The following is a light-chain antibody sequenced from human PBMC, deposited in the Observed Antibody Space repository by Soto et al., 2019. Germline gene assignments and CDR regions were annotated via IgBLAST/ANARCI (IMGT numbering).Light chain of an antibody. J-gene: IGKJ1*01. Sequence: TQSPATLSLSPGERATLSVMASQSVSSYLAWYQQKPGKAPKLLIYAASSLQSGVPSRFSGSGSGTNFTLTIDSLQPEDFATYYCQQSYSIWWTFGQGTKVDIK. V-gene: IGKV1-39*01. CDR2: AAS. CDR1: QSVSSY. CDR3: QQSYSIWWT.